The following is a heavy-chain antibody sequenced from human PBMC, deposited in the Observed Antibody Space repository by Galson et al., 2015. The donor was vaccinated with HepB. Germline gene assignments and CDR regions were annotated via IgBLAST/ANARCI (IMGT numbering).Heavy chain of an antibody. CDR3: ASGGSRRDGYKY. Sequence: LRRSCAASGVTFSSYWMHWGGQAPGRGLVGGSRINSDGSSTSYADSVKGRFTISRDNAKNTLYLQMNSLRAEDTAVYYCASGGSRRDGYKYWGQGTLVTVSS. CDR2: INSDGSST. J-gene: IGHJ4*02. V-gene: IGHV3-74*01. CDR1: GVTFSSYW. D-gene: IGHD5-24*01.